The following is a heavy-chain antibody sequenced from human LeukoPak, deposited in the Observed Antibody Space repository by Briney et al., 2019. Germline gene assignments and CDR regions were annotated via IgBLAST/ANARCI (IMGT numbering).Heavy chain of an antibody. Sequence: GGSLRLSCAASGFTFSSYWMSWVHRAPGKGLEWVAFIQHNGSNKYYEDSVKGRFTVSRDNSKNTLYLQMNSLRAEDTALYYCVPGDEIKYWGQGTLVTVSS. CDR1: GFTFSSYW. V-gene: IGHV3-30*02. CDR3: VPGDEIKY. CDR2: IQHNGSNK. D-gene: IGHD2-21*02. J-gene: IGHJ4*02.